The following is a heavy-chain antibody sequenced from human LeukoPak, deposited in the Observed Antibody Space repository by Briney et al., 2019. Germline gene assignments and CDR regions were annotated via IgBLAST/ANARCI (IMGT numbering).Heavy chain of an antibody. D-gene: IGHD6-19*01. CDR3: ASGPVAGPYYYGMDV. V-gene: IGHV4-59*09. Sequence: YIYYSGSTNYNPPLKSRVTISVDTSKNQFSLKLSSVTAADTAVYYCASGPVAGPYYYGMDVWGQGTTVTVSS. CDR2: IYYSGST. J-gene: IGHJ6*02.